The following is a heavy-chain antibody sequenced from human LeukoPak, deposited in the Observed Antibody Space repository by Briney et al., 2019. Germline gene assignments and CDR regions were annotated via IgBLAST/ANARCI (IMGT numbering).Heavy chain of an antibody. CDR3: ARALSGRGAGTYYYMDV. V-gene: IGHV1-2*02. D-gene: IGHD3-10*01. Sequence: ASVKVSCKASGYTFTGYYMHWVRQAPGQGLEWMGWINPNSGGTNYAQKFQGRVTMTRDTSISTAYMELSRLRSDDTAVYYCARALSGRGAGTYYYMDVWGKGTTVTISS. J-gene: IGHJ6*03. CDR1: GYTFTGYY. CDR2: INPNSGGT.